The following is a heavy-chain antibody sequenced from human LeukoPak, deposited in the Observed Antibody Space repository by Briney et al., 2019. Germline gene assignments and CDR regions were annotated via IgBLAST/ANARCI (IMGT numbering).Heavy chain of an antibody. D-gene: IGHD3-16*02. CDR3: ARLQGGGSYRNFDY. V-gene: IGHV1-69*06. CDR2: IIPNFGTP. CDR1: GGTFSSYT. Sequence: SVKVSCKASGGTFSSYTISWVRQAPGQGLEWMGGIIPNFGTPNYAQKFQGRVTITADKSTSTAYMELSSLRSEDTAVYYCARLQGGGSYRNFDYWGQGTLVTVSS. J-gene: IGHJ4*02.